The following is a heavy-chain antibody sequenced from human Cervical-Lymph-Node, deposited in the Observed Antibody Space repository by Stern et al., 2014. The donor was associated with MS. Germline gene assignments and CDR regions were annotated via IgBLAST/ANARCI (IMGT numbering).Heavy chain of an antibody. CDR1: GGNFNIYA. J-gene: IGHJ3*02. CDR3: ARDQRHYGSGHFAFDI. D-gene: IGHD3-10*01. Sequence: VQLEESGAEVKKPGSSVRVSCKASGGNFNIYAFSWVRQSPGQGLEWMGGIIPIVGTANYAQKYQGRVTITADDSLETVYMEVNSLRFEDTAVFYCARDQRHYGSGHFAFDIWGQGTVVTVSS. CDR2: IIPIVGTA. V-gene: IGHV1-69*01.